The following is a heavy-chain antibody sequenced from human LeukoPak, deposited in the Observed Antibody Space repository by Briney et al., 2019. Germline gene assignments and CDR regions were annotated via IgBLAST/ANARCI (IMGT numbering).Heavy chain of an antibody. CDR1: GGSISSYY. V-gene: IGHV4-4*07. CDR3: ARGLGYCSSTSCYRAPNWFDP. Sequence: SETLSLTCAVSGGSISSYYWSWIRQPAGKGLEWIGRIYTSGSTNYNPSLKSRVTMSVDTSKNQFSLKLSSVTAADAAVYYCARGLGYCSSTSCYRAPNWFDPWGQGTLVTVSS. CDR2: IYTSGST. D-gene: IGHD2-2*01. J-gene: IGHJ5*02.